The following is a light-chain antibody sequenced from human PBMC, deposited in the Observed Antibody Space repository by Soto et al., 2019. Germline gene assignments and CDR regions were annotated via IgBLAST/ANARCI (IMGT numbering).Light chain of an antibody. Sequence: EIVLTQSPATLSLSPGERATLSCRASPIVTNYLAWYQQKPAHPPRLLIFVAFNRAAGIPARFSGSGSGTDFTLTISSLEPEDSAVYYCQQRNSWPPVTFGQGTRLEIK. J-gene: IGKJ5*01. V-gene: IGKV3-11*01. CDR2: VAF. CDR1: PIVTNY. CDR3: QQRNSWPPVT.